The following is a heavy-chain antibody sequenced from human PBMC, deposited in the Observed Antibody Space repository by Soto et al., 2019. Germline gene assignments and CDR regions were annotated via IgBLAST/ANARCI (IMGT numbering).Heavy chain of an antibody. CDR2: ISPLTANA. Sequence: QVQLVQSGAEVKKPGASVKVSCKASGYTFTSYGISWVRQAPGQGLEWMGWISPLTANAKYSQKSQGRVTMTTDTPTSKAYREWRARSSDDPAWYYCAGASGPPPGYSRAWGRGPLVPFSP. D-gene: IGHD2-21*01. V-gene: IGHV1-18*01. CDR3: AGASGPPPGYSRA. J-gene: IGHJ1*01. CDR1: GYTFTSYG.